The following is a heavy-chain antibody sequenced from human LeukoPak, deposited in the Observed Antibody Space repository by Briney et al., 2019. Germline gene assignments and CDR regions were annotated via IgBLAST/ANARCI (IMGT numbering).Heavy chain of an antibody. D-gene: IGHD3-22*01. CDR3: AKVGYSSLYFQH. V-gene: IGHV3-23*01. CDR2: ISGSGGST. CDR1: GFTFSSYG. J-gene: IGHJ1*01. Sequence: PGGTLRLSCAASGFTFSSYGVSWVRQAPGKGLEWVSAISGSGGSTYYADSVKGRFTISRDNSKNTLYLQMNSLRAEDTAVYYCAKVGYSSLYFQHWGQGTLVTVSS.